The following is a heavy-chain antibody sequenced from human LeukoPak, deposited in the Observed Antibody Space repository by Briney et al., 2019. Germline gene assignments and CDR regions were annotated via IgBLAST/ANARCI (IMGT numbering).Heavy chain of an antibody. V-gene: IGHV3-21*01. CDR1: GFTFSSYS. Sequence: GGSLRLSCAASGFTFSSYSMNWVRQAPGKGLEWVSSISSSSSYIYYADSVKGRFTISRDNAKKTLYLEMNSLRMEDTAIYYCATSRVFDYWGQGTLVTVSS. CDR2: ISSSSSYI. CDR3: ATSRVFDY. J-gene: IGHJ4*02.